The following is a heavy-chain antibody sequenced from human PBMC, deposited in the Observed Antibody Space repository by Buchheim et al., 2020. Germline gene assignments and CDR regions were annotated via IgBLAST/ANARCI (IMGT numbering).Heavy chain of an antibody. CDR2: IYYSGST. D-gene: IGHD2-2*02. V-gene: IGHV4-59*01. J-gene: IGHJ6*02. CDR1: GGSISSYY. CDR3: ARDSRGYCSSTSCYTGILYYYYGMDV. Sequence: QVQLQESGPGLVKPSETLSLTCTVSGGSISSYYWSWIRQPPGKGLEWIGYIYYSGSTNYNPSLKSRVTISVDTSKNPFSLKLSSVTAADTAVYYCARDSRGYCSSTSCYTGILYYYYGMDVWGQGTT.